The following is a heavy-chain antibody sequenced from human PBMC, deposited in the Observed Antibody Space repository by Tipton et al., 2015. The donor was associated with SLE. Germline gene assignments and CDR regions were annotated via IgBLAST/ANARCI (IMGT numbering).Heavy chain of an antibody. CDR1: RYSISSGYY. CDR3: ARYLCSSATCYGLDV. V-gene: IGHV4-38-2*02. J-gene: IGHJ6*02. CDR2: IYLDSGST. D-gene: IGHD2-2*01. Sequence: TLSLTCIVSRYSISSGYYWGWMRQPPGKGLEWVGFIYLDSGSTTNNPSLESRVIISTDTSKNQDTLKLSSVTAADTAVYYCARYLCSSATCYGLDVWGRGTTVTVSS.